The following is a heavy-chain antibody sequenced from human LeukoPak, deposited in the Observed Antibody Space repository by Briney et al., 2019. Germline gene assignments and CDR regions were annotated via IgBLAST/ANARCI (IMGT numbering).Heavy chain of an antibody. V-gene: IGHV3-64D*09. D-gene: IGHD6-19*01. CDR3: VKDVNPYSSGWQQYFQH. CDR1: GFTFSSYA. Sequence: GGPLRLSCSASGFTFSSYAMHWVRQAPGKGLEYVSAISNNGGNTYYADSVKGRFTISRDNSRDTLYLQMSSLRAEDTAVYYCVKDVNPYSSGWQQYFQHWGQGTLVTVSS. CDR2: ISNNGGNT. J-gene: IGHJ1*01.